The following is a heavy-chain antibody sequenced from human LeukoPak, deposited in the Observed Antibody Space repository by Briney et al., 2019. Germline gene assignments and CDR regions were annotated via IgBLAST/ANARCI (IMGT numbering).Heavy chain of an antibody. CDR2: ISSSGSTI. V-gene: IGHV3-48*03. CDR3: ARSAGTTRYYYYGMDV. J-gene: IGHJ6*02. CDR1: GFTFSSYE. Sequence: LAGGSLRLSCAAPGFTFSSYEMNWVRQAPGKGLEWVSYISSSGSTIYYADSVKGRFTISRDNAKNSLYLQMNSLRAEDTAVYYCARSAGTTRYYYYGMDVWGQGTTVTVSS. D-gene: IGHD1-7*01.